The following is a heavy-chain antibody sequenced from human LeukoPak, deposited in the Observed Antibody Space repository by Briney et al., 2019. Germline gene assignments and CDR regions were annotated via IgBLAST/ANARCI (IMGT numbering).Heavy chain of an antibody. J-gene: IGHJ4*02. CDR2: ISGDGGST. V-gene: IGHV3-43*02. CDR3: AKDSGWFGELLALDY. Sequence: GGSLRLSCAASGFTFDDYAMHWVRQAPGKGLEWVSLISGDGGSTYYADSVKGRFTISRDNSKNSPYLQMNSLRTEDTALYYCAKDSGWFGELLALDYWGQGTLVTVSS. D-gene: IGHD3-10*01. CDR1: GFTFDDYA.